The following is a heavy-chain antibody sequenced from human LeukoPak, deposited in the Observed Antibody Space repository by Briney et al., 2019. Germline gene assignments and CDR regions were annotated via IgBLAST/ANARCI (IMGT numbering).Heavy chain of an antibody. Sequence: SETLSLTCAVYGGSFSGYYWSWIRQPPGKGLEWIGEINHSGSTNYNPSLKSRVTISVDTSKNQFSLKLSSVTAADTAVYYCARHRSRPKGPLDYWGQGTLVTVSS. CDR1: GGSFSGYY. J-gene: IGHJ4*02. CDR2: INHSGST. D-gene: IGHD6-6*01. V-gene: IGHV4-34*01. CDR3: ARHRSRPKGPLDY.